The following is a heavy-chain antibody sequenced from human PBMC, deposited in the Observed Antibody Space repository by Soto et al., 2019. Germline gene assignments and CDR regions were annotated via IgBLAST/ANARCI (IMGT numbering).Heavy chain of an antibody. J-gene: IGHJ4*02. CDR3: AYYRDSSDAHVDF. CDR2: IKSEANVGTT. CDR1: GFSFSNAW. D-gene: IGHD3-22*01. Sequence: EVQLVESGGGLVKPGGSLRLSCAAFGFSFSNAWMKWVRQAPGKGLEWVGRIKSEANVGTTDHAADVKGRFIISRDDSNNMLFLQMDSLITDDVVVYYCAYYRDSSDAHVDFWGQGTLVTVSS. V-gene: IGHV3-15*07.